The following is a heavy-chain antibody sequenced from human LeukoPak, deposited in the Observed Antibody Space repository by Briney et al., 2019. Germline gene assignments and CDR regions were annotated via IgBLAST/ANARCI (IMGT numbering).Heavy chain of an antibody. CDR1: GFTFSSYA. CDR3: AKGIIAAAGTFDY. V-gene: IGHV3-23*01. CDR2: ISGSGGST. J-gene: IGHJ4*02. D-gene: IGHD6-13*01. Sequence: GGSLRLPCAASGFTFSSYAMSWVRQAPGKGLEWVSAISGSGGSTYYADSVKGRFTISRDNSKSTLYLQMNSLRAEDTAVYYCAKGIIAAAGTFDYWGQGTLVTVSS.